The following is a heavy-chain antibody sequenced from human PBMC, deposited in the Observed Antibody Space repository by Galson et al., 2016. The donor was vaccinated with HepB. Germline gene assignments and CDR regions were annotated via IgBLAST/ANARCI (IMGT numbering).Heavy chain of an antibody. Sequence: SLRLSCAGSRSTFSRHWMTWVRQAPGKGLEWVANRNQDGSEMYYAKSVEGRFTISGDNAKDSLFLQMNSLVVEDTATYYCARFGLSNGLDVWGPGTTVIVSS. J-gene: IGHJ6*02. CDR1: RSTFSRHW. D-gene: IGHD3-10*01. CDR3: ARFGLSNGLDV. V-gene: IGHV3-7*01. CDR2: RNQDGSEM.